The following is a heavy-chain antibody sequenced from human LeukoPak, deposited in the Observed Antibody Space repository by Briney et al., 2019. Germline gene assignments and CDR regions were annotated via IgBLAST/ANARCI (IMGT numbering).Heavy chain of an antibody. Sequence: PSETLSLTCTVSGGSISSSSYYWGWIRQPPGKGLEWIGSIYYSGSTYYNPSLKSRVTISVDTSKNQFSLKLSSVTAADTAVYYCARDDGLHDGPWNYIDYWGQGALVTVSS. V-gene: IGHV4-39*07. CDR2: IYYSGST. CDR3: ARDDGLHDGPWNYIDY. J-gene: IGHJ4*02. CDR1: GGSISSSSYY. D-gene: IGHD4-11*01.